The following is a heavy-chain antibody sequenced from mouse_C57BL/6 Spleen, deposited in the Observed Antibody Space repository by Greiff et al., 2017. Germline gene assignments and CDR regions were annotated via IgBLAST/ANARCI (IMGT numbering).Heavy chain of an antibody. V-gene: IGHV1-69*01. CDR1: GYTFTSYW. CDR2: IDPSDSYT. J-gene: IGHJ3*01. D-gene: IGHD3-2*02. CDR3: ARSRETAQATAWFAY. Sequence: VQLQQPGAELVMPGASVKLSCKASGYTFTSYWMHWVKQRPGQGLEWIGEIDPSDSYTNYNQKFKGKSTLTVDKSSSTAYMQLSSLTSEDSAVYYCARSRETAQATAWFAYWGQGTLVTVSA.